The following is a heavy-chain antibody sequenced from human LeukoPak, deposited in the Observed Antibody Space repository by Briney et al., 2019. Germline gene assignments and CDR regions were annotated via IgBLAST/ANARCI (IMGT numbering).Heavy chain of an antibody. V-gene: IGHV3-48*04. D-gene: IGHD6-6*01. Sequence: GGSLRLSCAASGFTFSSYSMNWVRQAPGKGLEWVSYISSSSTIYYADSVKGRFTISRDNAKNSLYLQMNSLRAEDTAVYYCARENGIAARPYYYYYMDVWGKGTTVTVSS. CDR3: ARENGIAARPYYYYYMDV. CDR1: GFTFSSYS. CDR2: ISSSSTI. J-gene: IGHJ6*03.